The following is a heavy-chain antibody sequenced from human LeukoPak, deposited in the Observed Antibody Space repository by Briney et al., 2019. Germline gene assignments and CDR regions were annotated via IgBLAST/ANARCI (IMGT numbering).Heavy chain of an antibody. CDR1: GGSISSSSYC. V-gene: IGHV4-39*07. J-gene: IGHJ5*02. D-gene: IGHD6-13*01. CDR2: IYYSGST. Sequence: SETLSLTCTVSGGSISSSSYCWGWIRQPPGKGLEWIGSIYYSGSTYYNPSLKSRVTISVDTSKNQFSLKLSSVTAADTAVYYCARDLVEGSSRYQREYNWFDPWGQGTLVTVSS. CDR3: ARDLVEGSSRYQREYNWFDP.